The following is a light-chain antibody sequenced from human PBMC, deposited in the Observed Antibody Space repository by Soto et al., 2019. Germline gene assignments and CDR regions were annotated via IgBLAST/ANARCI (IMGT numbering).Light chain of an antibody. CDR1: SSDVGGYND. J-gene: IGLJ3*02. V-gene: IGLV2-14*01. Sequence: QSVLTQPASVSGSPGQSITISCTGTSSDVGGYNDVPWYQQRPGKAPKLRIYEVSNRPSGVSNRFSGSKSGNTASLTISGLQAEDEADYYCSSYTSSSTWVFGGGTKLTVL. CDR3: SSYTSSSTWV. CDR2: EVS.